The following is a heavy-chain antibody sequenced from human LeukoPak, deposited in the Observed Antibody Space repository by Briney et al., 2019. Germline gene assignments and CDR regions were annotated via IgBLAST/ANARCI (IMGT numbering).Heavy chain of an antibody. CDR2: IKQDGSEK. CDR3: ATIMGYSYGYPLDN. Sequence: GGSLRLSCAASGFTFSNYWMSWVRQAPGKGLEWVANIKQDGSEKYYVDSVKGRFTISRDNAKNSLYLQMNSLRAEDTAVYYCATIMGYSYGYPLDNWGQGILVTVSS. D-gene: IGHD5-18*01. CDR1: GFTFSNYW. V-gene: IGHV3-7*01. J-gene: IGHJ4*02.